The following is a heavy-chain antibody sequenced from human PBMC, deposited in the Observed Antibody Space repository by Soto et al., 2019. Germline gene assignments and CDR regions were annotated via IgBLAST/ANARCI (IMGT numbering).Heavy chain of an antibody. CDR3: VRNGIGKGFDY. V-gene: IGHV4-4*02. D-gene: IGHD1-26*01. CDR1: GGSISSFNW. CDR2: IYLGGSP. Sequence: QVQLQESGPGLVKPSETLSLTCAISGGSISSFNWWSWVRQPPGKGLEWIGQIYLGGSPTYIPSLSGRVTMSVDKSRNHFSLTLTSVTAADTAVYYCVRNGIGKGFDYWGQGTLAIVSS. J-gene: IGHJ4*02.